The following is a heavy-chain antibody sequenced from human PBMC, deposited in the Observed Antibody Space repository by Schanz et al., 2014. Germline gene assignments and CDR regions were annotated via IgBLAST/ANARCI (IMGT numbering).Heavy chain of an antibody. Sequence: EVQLLESGGTVVQPGGSLRVSCAASGFTFSNHALSWVRQAPGKGLEWVSGIGGSGDSTHYADSVKGRFTISRDNSENTLYLQMNSLRVEDTAVYYCAGTYCSSTSCYTGYYYMDVWGKGTTVTVSS. CDR1: GFTFSNHA. J-gene: IGHJ6*03. V-gene: IGHV3-23*01. D-gene: IGHD2-2*02. CDR2: IGGSGDST. CDR3: AGTYCSSTSCYTGYYYMDV.